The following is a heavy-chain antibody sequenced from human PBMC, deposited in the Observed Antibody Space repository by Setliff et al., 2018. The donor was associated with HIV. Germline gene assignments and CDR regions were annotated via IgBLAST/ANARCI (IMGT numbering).Heavy chain of an antibody. J-gene: IGHJ4*02. CDR2: IYTTGIT. CDR3: ALLYPYSGYLGY. CDR1: GGSISSYY. D-gene: IGHD1-26*01. V-gene: IGHV4-4*07. Sequence: SETLSLTCTVSGGSISSYYWSWIRQPAGKGLEWIGRIYTTGITNYIPSLRSRVTISVDTSKNRFSLKLSSVTAADTAIYYCALLYPYSGYLGYWGQGTLVTVSS.